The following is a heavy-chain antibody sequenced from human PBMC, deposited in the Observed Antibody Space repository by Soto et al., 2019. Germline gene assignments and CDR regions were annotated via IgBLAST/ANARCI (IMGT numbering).Heavy chain of an antibody. CDR3: AREIRRDYYYYYPLDV. CDR1: GFTFTDHY. J-gene: IGHJ6*02. V-gene: IGHV3-72*01. CDR2: TKNKPNNYTT. Sequence: GSLRLSCLASGFTFTDHYMDWVRQAPGTGLEWIARTKNKPNNYTTTYAASVKGRFTISRDDSESSLYLQMNNLKTEDTAVYYCAREIRRDYYYYYPLDVWGQGTTVTVSS.